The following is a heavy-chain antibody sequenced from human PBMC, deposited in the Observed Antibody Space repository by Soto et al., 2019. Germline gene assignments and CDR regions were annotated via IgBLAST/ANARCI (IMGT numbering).Heavy chain of an antibody. D-gene: IGHD3-16*01. J-gene: IGHJ4*02. Sequence: EVQLLESGGGLVQPGGSLRLSCAASGFIFSNYAMDWVRQAPGKCLEWVSGLSGSGGSTYYADSVKGRFTISRDSSKTTLYLYMNSLRAEDTAVYYCARRWGFYFDYWGQGTLVTVSS. V-gene: IGHV3-23*01. CDR3: ARRWGFYFDY. CDR2: LSGSGGST. CDR1: GFIFSNYA.